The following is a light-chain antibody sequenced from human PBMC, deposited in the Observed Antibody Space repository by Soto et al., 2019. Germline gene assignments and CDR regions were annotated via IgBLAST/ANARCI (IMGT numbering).Light chain of an antibody. V-gene: IGKV1-33*01. J-gene: IGKJ5*01. CDR1: QDISTY. CDR3: QQYDNLPIT. CDR2: DSS. Sequence: DIQMTQSPSSRSASVGDRVTIACPASQDISTYLNWYQQKPGKAPKLLIYDSSNLETGVSSRFSGNRSGTDFTFTISGMQPEDIATYYCQQYDNLPITFGQGTLLEIK.